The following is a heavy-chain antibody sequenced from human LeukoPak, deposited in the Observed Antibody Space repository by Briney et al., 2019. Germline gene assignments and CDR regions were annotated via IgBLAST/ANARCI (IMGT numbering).Heavy chain of an antibody. CDR1: GFTFSSYS. J-gene: IGHJ4*02. D-gene: IGHD3-22*01. Sequence: GGSLRLSCAASGFTFSSYSMNWVRQAPRKGLEWVSSISSSSSYIYYADSVKDRFTISRDNAKNSLYLQMNRLRAKDTAVYYCARGTGDSSGYNRNPPSYWGQGTLVTVSS. CDR2: ISSSSSYI. CDR3: ARGTGDSSGYNRNPPSY. V-gene: IGHV3-21*01.